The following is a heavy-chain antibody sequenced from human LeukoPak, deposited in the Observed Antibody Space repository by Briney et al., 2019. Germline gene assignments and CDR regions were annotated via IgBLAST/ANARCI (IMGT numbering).Heavy chain of an antibody. CDR3: ARETVLGSSSWYWFDP. CDR2: INNSGST. Sequence: PSETLSLTCAVYGGSFSGYYWSWIRQPPGKGLEWIGEINNSGSTNYNPSLKSRVTISVDTSKNQFSLKLSSVTAADTAVYYCARETVLGSSSWYWFDPWGQGTLVTVSS. V-gene: IGHV4-34*01. D-gene: IGHD6-13*01. J-gene: IGHJ5*02. CDR1: GGSFSGYY.